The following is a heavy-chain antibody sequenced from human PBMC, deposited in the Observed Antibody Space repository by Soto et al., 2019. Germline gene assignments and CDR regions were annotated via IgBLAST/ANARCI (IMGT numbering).Heavy chain of an antibody. CDR3: ARDRATHTYYYYGMDV. CDR2: ISYDGSNK. CDR1: GFTFSSYA. Sequence: QVQLVESGGGVVQPGRSLRLSCAASGFTFSSYAMHWVRQAPGKGLEWVAVISYDGSNKYYADSVKGRFTISRDNSKNXLYLQMNSLRAEDTAVYYCARDRATHTYYYYGMDVWGQGTTVTVSS. V-gene: IGHV3-30-3*01. D-gene: IGHD5-12*01. J-gene: IGHJ6*02.